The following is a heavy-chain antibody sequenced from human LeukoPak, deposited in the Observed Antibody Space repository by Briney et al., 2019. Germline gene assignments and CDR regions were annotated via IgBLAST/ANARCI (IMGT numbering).Heavy chain of an antibody. V-gene: IGHV3-23*01. CDR2: ISDSGGST. J-gene: IGHJ4*02. CDR1: GFTFSSYA. Sequence: SGGSLRLSCAASGFTFSSYAMSWVRQAPGKGLEWVSAISDSGGSTYNADSVKGRFTISRDNSKNTLYLQMNSLRAEDTAVYYCAKDSPTAWGWELHSHFDYWGQGTLVTVSS. D-gene: IGHD1-26*01. CDR3: AKDSPTAWGWELHSHFDY.